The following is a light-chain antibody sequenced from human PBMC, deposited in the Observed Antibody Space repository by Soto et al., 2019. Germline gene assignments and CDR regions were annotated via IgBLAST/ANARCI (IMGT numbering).Light chain of an antibody. V-gene: IGLV1-47*02. CDR1: SSNIGSNY. Sequence: QSVLTQPPSASGTPGQRVTISCSGSSSNIGSNYVYWYQQLPGTAPKLLIYSNNQRPSGVPDRFSGSKSGTSASLAISGLRSEDEADYYCAAWDDSLSGSHVFGTGTKVTVL. J-gene: IGLJ1*01. CDR3: AAWDDSLSGSHV. CDR2: SNN.